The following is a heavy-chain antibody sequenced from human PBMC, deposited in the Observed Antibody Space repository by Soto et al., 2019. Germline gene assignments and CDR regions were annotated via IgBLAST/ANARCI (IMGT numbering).Heavy chain of an antibody. Sequence: EVQLVESGGGLVQPGGSLRLSCAVSGFTFSSSEMYWVRQAPGKGLEWISYIHPSGQPIFYADSVKGRFTISRDNANNSLFLQMNSLRAGDTAVYYCARRASRWGQGTMVTVSS. CDR2: IHPSGQPI. J-gene: IGHJ3*01. D-gene: IGHD1-26*01. CDR3: ARRASR. V-gene: IGHV3-48*03. CDR1: GFTFSSSE.